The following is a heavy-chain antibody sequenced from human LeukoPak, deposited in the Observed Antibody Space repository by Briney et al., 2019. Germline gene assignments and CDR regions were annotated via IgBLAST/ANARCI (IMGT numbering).Heavy chain of an antibody. CDR3: ARGYYGSGSYYFDY. CDR2: IYHSGST. J-gene: IGHJ4*02. D-gene: IGHD3-10*01. Sequence: PSQTLSLTCAVSGGSISSGGYSWSWIRQPPGKGLEWIGYIYHSGSTYYNPSLKSRVTISVDRSKNQFSLKLSSVTAADTAVFYCARGYYGSGSYYFDYWGQGTLVTVSS. CDR1: GGSISSGGYS. V-gene: IGHV4-30-2*01.